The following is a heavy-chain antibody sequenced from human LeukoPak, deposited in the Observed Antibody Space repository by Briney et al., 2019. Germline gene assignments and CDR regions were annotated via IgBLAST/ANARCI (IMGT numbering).Heavy chain of an antibody. V-gene: IGHV4-34*01. CDR3: ARDYYYDSSGYYARDNDAFDI. D-gene: IGHD3-22*01. CDR1: GGSFSDYY. Sequence: PSETLSLTCAVYGGSFSDYYWSWIRQPPGKGLEWIGEINHSESTNYNPSLKSRVTISVDTSKNQFSLKLSSVTAADTAVYYCARDYYYDSSGYYARDNDAFDIWGQGTMVTVSS. CDR2: INHSEST. J-gene: IGHJ3*02.